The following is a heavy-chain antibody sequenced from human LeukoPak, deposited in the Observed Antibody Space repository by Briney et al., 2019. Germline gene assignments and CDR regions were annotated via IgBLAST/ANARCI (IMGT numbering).Heavy chain of an antibody. CDR2: IYTSGST. D-gene: IGHD2-2*02. CDR3: ARDFSGVPAAIGNAFDI. J-gene: IGHJ3*02. V-gene: IGHV4-61*02. CDR1: GGSISSGSYY. Sequence: SQTLSLTCTVSGGSISSGSYYWSWIRQPAGKGLEWIGRIYTSGSTNYNPSLKSRVTISVDTSKNQFSLKLSSVTAADTVVYYCARDFSGVPAAIGNAFDIWGQGTMVTVSS.